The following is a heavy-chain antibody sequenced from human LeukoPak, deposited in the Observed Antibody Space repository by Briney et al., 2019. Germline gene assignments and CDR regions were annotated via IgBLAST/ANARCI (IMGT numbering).Heavy chain of an antibody. CDR2: ISAYNGNT. Sequence: GASVKVSCKASGYTFTSYGISWVRQAPGQGLEWMGWISAYNGNTNYAQKLQGRVTKTTDTSTSTAYMELRSLRSDDTAVYYCARDPTPMTTVTTDYWGQGTLVTVSS. CDR1: GYTFTSYG. J-gene: IGHJ4*02. V-gene: IGHV1-18*01. D-gene: IGHD4-17*01. CDR3: ARDPTPMTTVTTDY.